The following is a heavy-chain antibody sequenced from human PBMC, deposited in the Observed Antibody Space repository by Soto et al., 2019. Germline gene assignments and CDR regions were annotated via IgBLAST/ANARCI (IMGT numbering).Heavy chain of an antibody. D-gene: IGHD2-21*02. V-gene: IGHV1-3*01. J-gene: IGHJ4*02. CDR2: INPGNGDT. CDR3: ARNSYISGDDDSYYFDY. Sequence: ASVKISCKASGYTFTRYAMHWVRQAPGQRPEWMGWINPGNGDTKYSEKLQGRVTFARDTSASTTYMELSSLRSEDTAMYYCARNSYISGDDDSYYFDYWSQGTPVTVSS. CDR1: GYTFTRYA.